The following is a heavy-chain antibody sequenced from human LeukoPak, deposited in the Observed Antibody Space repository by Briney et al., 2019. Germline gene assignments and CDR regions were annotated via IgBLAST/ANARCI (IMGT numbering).Heavy chain of an antibody. J-gene: IGHJ4*02. V-gene: IGHV3-7*01. Sequence: GGSLRLSCVATGFTFSTSWVTWVRQAPGKGLEWVANIDKHGSGKYYVDSVKGRFAISRDYASNSVFLQMNSLRAEDTSVYYCARDAGWGYYDLWGQGTPVTVSS. D-gene: IGHD1-26*01. CDR1: GFTFSTSW. CDR3: ARDAGWGYYDL. CDR2: IDKHGSGK.